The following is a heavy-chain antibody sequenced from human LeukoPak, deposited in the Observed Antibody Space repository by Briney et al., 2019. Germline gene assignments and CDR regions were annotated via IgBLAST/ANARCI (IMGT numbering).Heavy chain of an antibody. J-gene: IGHJ4*02. CDR3: ATALDVVPAALADY. Sequence: ASVKVSCKASGYTFTSYGISWVRQAPGQGLEWMGWISAYNGNANYAQKLQGRVTMTTDTSTSTAYMELRSLRSDDTAVYYCATALDVVPAALADYWGQGTLVTVSS. CDR1: GYTFTSYG. V-gene: IGHV1-18*01. CDR2: ISAYNGNA. D-gene: IGHD2-2*01.